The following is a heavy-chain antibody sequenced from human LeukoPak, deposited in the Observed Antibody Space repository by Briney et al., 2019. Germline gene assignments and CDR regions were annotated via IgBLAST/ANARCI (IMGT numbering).Heavy chain of an antibody. CDR3: ARGGWSLGP. Sequence: SETLSLTCTVSGGSMNPHYWSWIRQPPGKGLERIGYIYHSGATNYNPSLESRVTISVDTSKNQFSLKLGSVTAADTAVYYCARGGWSLGPWGRGTLVTVSS. V-gene: IGHV4-59*11. J-gene: IGHJ2*01. CDR1: GGSMNPHY. CDR2: IYHSGAT.